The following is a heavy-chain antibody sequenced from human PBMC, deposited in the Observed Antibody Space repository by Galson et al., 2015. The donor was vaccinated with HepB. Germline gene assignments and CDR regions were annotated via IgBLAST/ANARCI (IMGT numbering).Heavy chain of an antibody. V-gene: IGHV5-51*01. J-gene: IGHJ2*01. Sequence: QSGAEVKKPGESLKISCKGSGYSFTSYWIGWVRQMPGKGLEWMGIIYPGDSDTRYSPSFQGQVTISADKSISTAYLQWSSLKASDTAMYYCARHPSYSSVLYWYFDLWGRGTLVTVSS. D-gene: IGHD6-25*01. CDR1: GYSFTSYW. CDR2: IYPGDSDT. CDR3: ARHPSYSSVLYWYFDL.